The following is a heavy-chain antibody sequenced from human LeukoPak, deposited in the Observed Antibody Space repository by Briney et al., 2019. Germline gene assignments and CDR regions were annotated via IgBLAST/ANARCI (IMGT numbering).Heavy chain of an antibody. CDR1: GFTFSNFG. CDR3: ATQPSAYYYDSSGYYYGAFDI. CDR2: LTGSGDST. D-gene: IGHD3-22*01. Sequence: GGSLRLSCTASGFTFSNFGMSWVRQAPGKGLEWVSHLTGSGDSTYYAGSVKGRFTISRDNSKNTLYLQMNSLRAEDTAVYYCATQPSAYYYDSSGYYYGAFDIWGQGTMVTVSS. J-gene: IGHJ3*02. V-gene: IGHV3-23*01.